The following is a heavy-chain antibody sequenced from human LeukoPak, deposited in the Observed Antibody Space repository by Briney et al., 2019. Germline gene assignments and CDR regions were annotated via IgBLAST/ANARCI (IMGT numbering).Heavy chain of an antibody. CDR3: ARNSPRDVAGRQFLPGVLSLLSQCDNCFDP. CDR2: INTYNGNT. Sequence: GASVKVSCKASGYTFTNYGISWVRQAPGQGLEWMGWINTYNGNTNYAQKFQGRVTMTTDTSTSTAYVELRSLRSDDTAVYYCARNSPRDVAGRQFLPGVLSLLSQCDNCFDPWGQGTLVTVSS. D-gene: IGHD7-27*01. CDR1: GYTFTNYG. V-gene: IGHV1-18*04. J-gene: IGHJ5*02.